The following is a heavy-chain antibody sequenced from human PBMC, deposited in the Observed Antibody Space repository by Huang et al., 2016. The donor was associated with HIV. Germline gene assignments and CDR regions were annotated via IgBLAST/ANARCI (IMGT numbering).Heavy chain of an antibody. J-gene: IGHJ3*02. D-gene: IGHD3-9*01. Sequence: QVQLQESGPGLVKPSQTLSLTCSVSGGSISSGNYYWSWIRQPAGKGLEWIGHSYTSGTTIYNSSRKSRGTISVATSKNQFSLKLSSVTAADTAVYDCARLTGYSTFDIWGHGTVVTVSS. CDR3: ARLTGYSTFDI. CDR1: GGSISSGNYY. CDR2: SYTSGTT. V-gene: IGHV4-61*09.